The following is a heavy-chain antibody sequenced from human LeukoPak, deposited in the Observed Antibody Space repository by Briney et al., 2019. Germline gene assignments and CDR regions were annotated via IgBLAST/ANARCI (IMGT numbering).Heavy chain of an antibody. V-gene: IGHV3-21*01. CDR1: GFTFSSYS. D-gene: IGHD2-15*01. Sequence: GGSLRLSCAASGFTFSSYSMNWVRQAPGKGLEWVSSISSSSSYIYYADSVKGRFTISRDNAKNSLYLQMNSLRAEDTAVYYCARDRIWSGYCSGGSCYSENFDYWGQGTLVTVSS. CDR3: ARDRIWSGYCSGGSCYSENFDY. CDR2: ISSSSSYI. J-gene: IGHJ4*02.